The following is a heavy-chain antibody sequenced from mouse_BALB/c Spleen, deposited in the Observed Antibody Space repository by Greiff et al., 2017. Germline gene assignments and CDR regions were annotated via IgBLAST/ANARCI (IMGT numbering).Heavy chain of an antibody. CDR1: GFTFSSYG. CDR3: ARNRDGYAMDY. J-gene: IGHJ4*01. CDR2: INSNGGST. V-gene: IGHV5-6-3*01. Sequence: EVKLVESGGGLVQPGGSLKLSCAASGFTFSSYGMSWVRQTPDKRLELVATINSNGGSTYYPDSVKGRFTISRDNAKNTLYLQMSSLKSEDTAMYYCARNRDGYAMDYWGQGTSVTVSS.